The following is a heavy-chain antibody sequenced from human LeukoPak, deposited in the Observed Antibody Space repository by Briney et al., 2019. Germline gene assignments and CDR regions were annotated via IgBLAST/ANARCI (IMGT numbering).Heavy chain of an antibody. CDR1: GFIFSRYS. Sequence: PGGSLRLSCAASGFIFSRYSMKWVGQAPGKGLEWVSSISSVKNYVYYTDSARGRFTISRDNAKNSLYLQMDSLRAEDTAVYYCARETDSSEFDYWGQGALVTVSS. J-gene: IGHJ4*02. CDR2: ISSVKNYV. V-gene: IGHV3-21*01. D-gene: IGHD6-13*01. CDR3: ARETDSSEFDY.